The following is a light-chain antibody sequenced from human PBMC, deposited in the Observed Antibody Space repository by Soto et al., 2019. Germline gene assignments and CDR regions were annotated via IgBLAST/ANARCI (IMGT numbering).Light chain of an antibody. CDR3: QQRSNWPPIT. Sequence: EIVLTQSPATLSLSPGERATLSCRASPSVSSYLAWYQQKPGQAPRLLIYDASNRATGIPVRFSGSGSGTDFTLTISSLEPEDFAVYYCQQRSNWPPITFGHGTRLEIK. CDR1: PSVSSY. CDR2: DAS. V-gene: IGKV3-11*01. J-gene: IGKJ5*01.